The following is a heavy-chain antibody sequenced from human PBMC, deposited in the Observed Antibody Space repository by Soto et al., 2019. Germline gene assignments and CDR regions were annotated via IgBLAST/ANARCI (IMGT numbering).Heavy chain of an antibody. CDR1: GYTFTGYY. Sequence: QVQLVQSGAEVKKPGASVKVSCKASGYTFTGYYMHWVRQAPGQGLEWMGWINPNSGGTNYAQKFQGWVTMTRDTSISTAYMELSRLRSDDTAVYYCARDPFDGDYSAYYYMDVWGKGTTVTVSS. V-gene: IGHV1-2*04. J-gene: IGHJ6*03. CDR3: ARDPFDGDYSAYYYMDV. D-gene: IGHD4-17*01. CDR2: INPNSGGT.